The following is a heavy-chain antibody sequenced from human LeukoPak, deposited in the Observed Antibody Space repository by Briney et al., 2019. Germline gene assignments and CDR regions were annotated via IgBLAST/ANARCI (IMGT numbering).Heavy chain of an antibody. V-gene: IGHV4-34*01. CDR2: INHSGST. J-gene: IGHJ4*02. Sequence: PSETLSLTCAVYGWSFSGYYWSWIRQPPGKGLEWIGEINHSGSTNYNPSLKSRVTISVDTSKNQFSLKLSSVTAADTAVYYCARGSPETYYYGSGSYLRAYFDYWGQGTLVTVSS. CDR3: ARGSPETYYYGSGSYLRAYFDY. CDR1: GWSFSGYY. D-gene: IGHD3-10*01.